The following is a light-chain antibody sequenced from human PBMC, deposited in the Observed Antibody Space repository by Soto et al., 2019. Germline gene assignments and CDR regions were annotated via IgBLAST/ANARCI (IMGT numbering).Light chain of an antibody. CDR3: SSYAGSNNLV. Sequence: QSALTQSPSASGSPGQSVTISCTGTCSDVGGYNYVSWYQHHPGKAPKLIIYEVSERPSGVPDRFSGSKSGNTASLTVSGLQAEDEADYYCSSYAGSNNLVFGGGTKVTVL. CDR1: CSDVGGYNY. V-gene: IGLV2-8*01. J-gene: IGLJ3*02. CDR2: EVS.